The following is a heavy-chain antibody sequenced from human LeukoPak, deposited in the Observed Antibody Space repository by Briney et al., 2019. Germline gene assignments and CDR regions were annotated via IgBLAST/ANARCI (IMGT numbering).Heavy chain of an antibody. CDR1: GGSISSGGYY. D-gene: IGHD3-10*01. CDR2: IYHSGST. V-gene: IGHV4-30-2*01. Sequence: SETLSLTCTVSGGSISSGGYYWSWIRQPPGKGLEWIGYIYHSGSTYYNPSLKSRVTISVDRSKNQFSLRLSSVTAADTAVYYCARVFWSGEVYLDYWGQGTLGTVSS. CDR3: ARVFWSGEVYLDY. J-gene: IGHJ4*02.